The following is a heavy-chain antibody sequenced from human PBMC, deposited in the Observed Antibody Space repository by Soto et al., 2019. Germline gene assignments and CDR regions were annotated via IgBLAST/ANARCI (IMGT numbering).Heavy chain of an antibody. D-gene: IGHD2-15*01. Sequence: VQLVESGGGVVQPGWSLRLSCAASGFTFSSYSMHWVRQAPGKGLEWVAAISYDGSNKYYADSVKGRFTISRDKTKNALNLQMNRLRAEDTAVYYGANDSILDCLPPSYFYYWGQGTLVTVSS. CDR1: GFTFSSYS. CDR2: ISYDGSNK. J-gene: IGHJ4*02. CDR3: ANDSILDCLPPSYFYY. V-gene: IGHV3-30*18.